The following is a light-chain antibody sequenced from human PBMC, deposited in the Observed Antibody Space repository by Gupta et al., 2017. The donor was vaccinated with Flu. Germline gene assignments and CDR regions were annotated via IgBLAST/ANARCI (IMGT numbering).Light chain of an antibody. CDR3: QVWDSSSDHWV. Sequence: YRPTQRPPGGVAPRGPAQFTCGGDHIGTRAVHWYQQNPGRARVMVVYDDSNRPSGIPGRFSGSNSGNTATLTISRVEAGDEADYYCQVWDSSSDHWVFGAGTKLTVL. CDR1: HIGTRA. CDR2: DDS. J-gene: IGLJ3*02. V-gene: IGLV3-21*02.